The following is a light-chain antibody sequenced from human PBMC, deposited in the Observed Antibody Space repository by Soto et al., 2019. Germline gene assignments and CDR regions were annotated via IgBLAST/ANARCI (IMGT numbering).Light chain of an antibody. J-gene: IGLJ1*01. Sequence: QSVLTQPASVSGSPGQSITISCTGTSSDVGGYNYVSWYQQHPGKAPKLMIYDVSNRPSGVSNRFSGSKSGNTASLTISGLQAEDEAEDYCSSYTSSSTASYVFGTGTKVTVL. CDR3: SSYTSSSTASYV. CDR1: SSDVGGYNY. V-gene: IGLV2-14*01. CDR2: DVS.